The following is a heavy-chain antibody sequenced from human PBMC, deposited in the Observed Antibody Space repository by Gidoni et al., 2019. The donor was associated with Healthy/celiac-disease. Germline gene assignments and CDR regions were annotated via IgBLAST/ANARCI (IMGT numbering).Heavy chain of an antibody. CDR1: GFTFSSFW. V-gene: IGHV3-7*01. Sequence: EVLLVESGGGLVQPGGSLRLSCAASGFTFSSFWISWVRQATGKGFDWVSNIKQDGSEIHYVQSVKGRFTISRDNAKNSLYLQMNSLRAEDTAVYYCARRYFDYCGHGTLVTVSS. J-gene: IGHJ4*03. CDR3: ARRYFDY. CDR2: IKQDGSEI.